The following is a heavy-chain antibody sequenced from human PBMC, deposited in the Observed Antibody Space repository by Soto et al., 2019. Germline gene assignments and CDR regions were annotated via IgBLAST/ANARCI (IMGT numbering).Heavy chain of an antibody. J-gene: IGHJ4*02. V-gene: IGHV1-69*02. CDR3: ARLGGYDPRDFDY. CDR2: IIPILGIA. Sequence: GASVKVSCKASGGTFSSYTISWVRQAPGQGLEWMGRIIPILGIANYAQKLQGRVTITADKSTSTAYMELSSLRSEDTAVYYCARLGGYDPRDFDYWGQGTLVTVSS. CDR1: GGTFSSYT. D-gene: IGHD5-12*01.